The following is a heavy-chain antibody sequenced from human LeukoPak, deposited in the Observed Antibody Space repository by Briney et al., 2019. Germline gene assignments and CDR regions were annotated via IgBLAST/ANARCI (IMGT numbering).Heavy chain of an antibody. J-gene: IGHJ4*02. Sequence: SETLSLTCTVSGGSISTGTNYWSWIRQPAGKGLEWIGRIYTSGSTNYNPSLKSRVTMSVDTSKNQFSLKLSSVTAADTAVYYCAREGDYVWGSYRLDYWGQGTLDTVSS. V-gene: IGHV4-61*02. CDR2: IYTSGST. CDR3: AREGDYVWGSYRLDY. D-gene: IGHD3-16*02. CDR1: GGSISTGTNY.